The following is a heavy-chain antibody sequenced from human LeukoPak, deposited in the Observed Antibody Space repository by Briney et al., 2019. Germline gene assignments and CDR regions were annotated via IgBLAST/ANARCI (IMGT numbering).Heavy chain of an antibody. Sequence: PSETLSLTCAVYGGSFSGYYWSWIRQPPGKGLEWIGEINHSGSTNYNPSLKSRVTISVDTSKNQFSLKLSSVTAADTAVYYCARDQEGATVTSPYYYYYMDVWGKGTTVTISS. J-gene: IGHJ6*03. D-gene: IGHD4-17*01. CDR2: INHSGST. CDR3: ARDQEGATVTSPYYYYYMDV. CDR1: GGSFSGYY. V-gene: IGHV4-34*01.